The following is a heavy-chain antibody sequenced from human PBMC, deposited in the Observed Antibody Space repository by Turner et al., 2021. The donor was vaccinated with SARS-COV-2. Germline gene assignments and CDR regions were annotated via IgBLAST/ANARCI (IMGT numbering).Heavy chain of an antibody. Sequence: EVQLVESGGGLVQPGGSLRLSCAAFGFTFSRYDMHLFRQATGKGLDGVAAIGTAGDTYYPGSVKGRFTISRENAKNSLYLQMNSLRARDTAVYYCARATDYYDSSGYYHTGAFDIWGQGTMVTVSS. CDR2: IGTAGDT. D-gene: IGHD3-22*01. CDR3: ARATDYYDSSGYYHTGAFDI. J-gene: IGHJ3*02. CDR1: GFTFSRYD. V-gene: IGHV3-13*01.